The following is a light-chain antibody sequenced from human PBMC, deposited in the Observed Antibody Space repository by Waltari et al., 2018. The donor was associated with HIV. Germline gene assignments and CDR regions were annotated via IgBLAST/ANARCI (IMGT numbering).Light chain of an antibody. CDR3: SSYTSSSTRVV. CDR2: EVS. Sequence: QSALTQPASVSGSPGQSITISCTGTSSDVGGYNYVSWYQQHPGKAPKLMIYEVSNRPSGGSNRFSGSKSGNTASLTISGLQAEDEADYYCSSYTSSSTRVVFGGATKLTVL. J-gene: IGLJ2*01. V-gene: IGLV2-14*01. CDR1: SSDVGGYNY.